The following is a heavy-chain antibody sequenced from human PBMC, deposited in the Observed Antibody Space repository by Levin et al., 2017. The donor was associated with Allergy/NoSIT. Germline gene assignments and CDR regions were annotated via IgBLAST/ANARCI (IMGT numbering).Heavy chain of an antibody. J-gene: IGHJ4*02. CDR3: AREGANIVGRLNPASSN. CDR1: GYTFTTFY. CDR2: INPSGGST. D-gene: IGHD6-6*01. V-gene: IGHV1-46*01. Sequence: ASVKVSCKASGYTFTTFYIHWVRQAPGQGLEWMGIINPSGGSTRYAQKFQGRVTMTRDTSTSTVYMELSSLESEDTAVYYCAREGANIVGRLNPASSNWGQGTPVTVSS.